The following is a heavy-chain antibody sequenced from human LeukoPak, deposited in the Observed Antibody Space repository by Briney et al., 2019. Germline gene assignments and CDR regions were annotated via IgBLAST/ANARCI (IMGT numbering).Heavy chain of an antibody. CDR3: ARSPHILTGENFDY. CDR2: INPNSGGA. CDR1: GYSFTAYY. Sequence: ASVKVSCKASGYSFTAYYMHWVRQAPGQGLEWMGWINPNSGGANYAQKFQGRVTMTRDTSITTAYMEMSRLRSDDTALYYCARSPHILTGENFDYWGQGTLVTVSS. J-gene: IGHJ4*02. D-gene: IGHD3-9*01. V-gene: IGHV1-2*02.